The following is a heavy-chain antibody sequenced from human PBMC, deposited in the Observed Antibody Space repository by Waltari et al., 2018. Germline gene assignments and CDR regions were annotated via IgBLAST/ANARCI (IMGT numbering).Heavy chain of an antibody. Sequence: QVQLQESGPGLVKPSETLSLTCAVSGYSISSGYYWSWIRQPPGKGLEWIGSIYHSGSTYYNPSLKSRVTISVDTSKNQFSLKLSSVTAADTAVYYCARLGGFCSGGSCLPWPPTLDIWGQGTMVTVSS. CDR2: IYHSGST. CDR1: GYSISSGYY. J-gene: IGHJ3*02. CDR3: ARLGGFCSGGSCLPWPPTLDI. V-gene: IGHV4-38-2*01. D-gene: IGHD2-15*01.